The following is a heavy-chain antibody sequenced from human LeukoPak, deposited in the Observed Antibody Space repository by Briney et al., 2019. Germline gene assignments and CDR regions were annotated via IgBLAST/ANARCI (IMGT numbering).Heavy chain of an antibody. CDR1: GGSISSSSYY. J-gene: IGHJ5*02. CDR3: ARQVSDTIFGVINWFDP. CDR2: IYYIGST. Sequence: PSETLSLTCTVSGGSISSSSYYWGWIRQPPGKGLEWIGSIYYIGSTYYNPSLKSRVTISVDTSKNQFSLKLSSVTAADTAVYYCARQVSDTIFGVINWFDPWGQGTLVTVSS. V-gene: IGHV4-39*01. D-gene: IGHD3-3*01.